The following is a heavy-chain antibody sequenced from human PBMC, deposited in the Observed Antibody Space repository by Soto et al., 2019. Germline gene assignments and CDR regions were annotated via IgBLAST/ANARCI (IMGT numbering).Heavy chain of an antibody. CDR1: GYSFNNYW. CDR3: ARQDGYALYYFDS. V-gene: IGHV5-51*01. J-gene: IGHJ4*02. Sequence: GESLKISCKGSGYSFNNYWIGWVRQMPGKGLEWMGIIYPGDSDTRCSPSFRGQVTISADKSISSAYLQWSSLKASDTAMYYCARQDGYALYYFDSWGQGTLVTVSS. D-gene: IGHD5-12*01. CDR2: IYPGDSDT.